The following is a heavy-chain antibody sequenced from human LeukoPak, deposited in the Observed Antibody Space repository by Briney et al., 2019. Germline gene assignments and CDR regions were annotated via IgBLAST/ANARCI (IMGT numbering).Heavy chain of an antibody. CDR3: AREGGSYFDY. V-gene: IGHV3-21*01. J-gene: IGHJ4*02. CDR1: GFTFSSYS. D-gene: IGHD1-26*01. Sequence: GGSLRLSCAASGFTFSSYSMDWVRQAPGKGLEWVSSVSSSSSYIYYADSVKGRFTISRDNAKNSLYLQMNSLRAEDTAVYYCAREGGSYFDYWGQGTLVTVSS. CDR2: VSSSSSYI.